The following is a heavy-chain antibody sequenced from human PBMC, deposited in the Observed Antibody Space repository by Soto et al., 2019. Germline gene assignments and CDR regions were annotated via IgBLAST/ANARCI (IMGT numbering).Heavy chain of an antibody. CDR2: LSSSGSRT. J-gene: IGHJ4*02. CDR1: GFTFSSYA. Sequence: GGSLRLSCAASGFTFSSYAMSWVRQAPGRGLEWVSGLSSSGSRTYYADSVKGRFTISRDNSKKTLYLQMNSLRGEDTAVYYCAKDGRYGSSWYPTNYFDYWGQGTLVTVSS. D-gene: IGHD6-13*01. V-gene: IGHV3-23*01. CDR3: AKDGRYGSSWYPTNYFDY.